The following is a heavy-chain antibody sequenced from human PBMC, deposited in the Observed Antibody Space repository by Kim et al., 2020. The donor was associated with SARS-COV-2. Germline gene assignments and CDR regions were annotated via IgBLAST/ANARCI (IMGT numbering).Heavy chain of an antibody. CDR3: VRDRRTSGWYYFDY. Sequence: GGSLRLSCVASGFTFSSYEMNWVRQAPGKGLEWVAFIGSSAYTLYYADSVKGRFTISRDNAKNSLFLEMSSLRAEDTAVYYCVRDRRTSGWYYFDYWGRGILVTVSS. V-gene: IGHV3-48*03. CDR1: GFTFSSYE. D-gene: IGHD6-13*01. J-gene: IGHJ4*02. CDR2: IGSSAYTL.